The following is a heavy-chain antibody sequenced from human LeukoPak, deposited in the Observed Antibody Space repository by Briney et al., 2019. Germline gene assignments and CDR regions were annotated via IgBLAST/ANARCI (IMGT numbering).Heavy chain of an antibody. CDR1: GGSIISGDYY. J-gene: IGHJ3*02. V-gene: IGHV4-30-4*08. CDR3: ARAGVVPAAINRAFDI. D-gene: IGHD2-2*02. CDR2: IYHNGDT. Sequence: PSETLSLTCIVSGGSIISGDYYWTWIRQPPGKGLEWIGYIYHNGDTYYNPSLRSRVSISVDTSKNQFSLKLTSLTAADTAVYYCARAGVVPAAINRAFDIWGQGSLVTVSS.